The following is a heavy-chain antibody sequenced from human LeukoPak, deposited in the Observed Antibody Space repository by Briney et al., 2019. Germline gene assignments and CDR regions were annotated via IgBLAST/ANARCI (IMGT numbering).Heavy chain of an antibody. CDR2: ISWNSGSI. CDR3: AKPLGGSYLFDR. V-gene: IGHV3-9*01. J-gene: IGHJ4*02. Sequence: GGSLRLSCAASGFTFDDYAMHWVRQAPGKGLEWVSGISWNSGSIGYADSVKGRFTISRDTSKKILYLRMDSLRPEDTAVYYCAKPLGGSYLFDRWGQGTLVTVSS. D-gene: IGHD1-26*01. CDR1: GFTFDDYA.